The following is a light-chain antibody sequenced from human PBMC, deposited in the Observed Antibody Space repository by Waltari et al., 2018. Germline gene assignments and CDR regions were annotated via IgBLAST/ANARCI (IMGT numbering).Light chain of an antibody. Sequence: QSALTQPASVSGSPGQSLTISCTGISSDVGGYTYVPWYQQYQGKAPKLMIYDCSKRPSGISNRFSGSKSGITASLTISGLQAEDEGDYYCSSYTSSATLVFGGGTKVTVL. CDR2: DCS. CDR1: SSDVGGYTY. V-gene: IGLV2-14*03. J-gene: IGLJ2*01. CDR3: SSYTSSATLV.